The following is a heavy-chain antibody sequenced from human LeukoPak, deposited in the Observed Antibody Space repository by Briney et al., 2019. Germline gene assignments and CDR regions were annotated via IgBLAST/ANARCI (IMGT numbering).Heavy chain of an antibody. Sequence: GGALRLSCAASGFTFSSYWMSWVRQAPGKGLEWVANIKQDGSEKYCVDSVKGRFTISRDNAKNSLYLQMNSLRAEDTAVYYCARGYYDFWSGYWAYWGQGTLVTVSS. J-gene: IGHJ4*02. V-gene: IGHV3-7*03. D-gene: IGHD3-3*01. CDR3: ARGYYDFWSGYWAY. CDR1: GFTFSSYW. CDR2: IKQDGSEK.